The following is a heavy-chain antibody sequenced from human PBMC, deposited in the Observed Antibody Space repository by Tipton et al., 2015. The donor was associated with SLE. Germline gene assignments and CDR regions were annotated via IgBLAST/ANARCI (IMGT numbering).Heavy chain of an antibody. CDR1: DGSISDYY. Sequence: TLSLTCTVSDGSISDYYWTWIRQPAGEGLEWIGRIYASGSTNYNPSLRSRAAMSVDTSKSHFSLKLSSVTAADTAFYYCARLLYDFWSGYSYYFDYWGQGTLVTVSS. J-gene: IGHJ4*02. V-gene: IGHV4-4*07. CDR2: IYASGST. CDR3: ARLLYDFWSGYSYYFDY. D-gene: IGHD3-3*01.